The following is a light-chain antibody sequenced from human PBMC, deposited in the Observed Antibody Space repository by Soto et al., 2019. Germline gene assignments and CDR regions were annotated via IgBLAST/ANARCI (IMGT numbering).Light chain of an antibody. CDR1: QSISSW. V-gene: IGKV1-5*03. Sequence: DIPMTQSPSTLSASVGDRVTITCRASQSISSWLAWYQQKPGKAPKLLIYKASSLESGVPSRFSGSGSGTEFTITISSLQPDDFATYYCQQYNSHWTFGQGNKVEIK. CDR2: KAS. J-gene: IGKJ1*01. CDR3: QQYNSHWT.